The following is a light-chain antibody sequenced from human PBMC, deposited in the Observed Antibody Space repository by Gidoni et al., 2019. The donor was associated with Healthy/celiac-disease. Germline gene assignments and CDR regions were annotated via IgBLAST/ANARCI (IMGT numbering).Light chain of an antibody. CDR2: DAS. V-gene: IGKV1-39*01. Sequence: PATLSASLGERATLSCRASQSISSYLAWYQQKPGKAPKLLIYDASSWATGVPSRFSGSGSGTDFTLTISSLQPEDFATYYCQQRYSTPLTFGQGTRLEIK. CDR3: QQRYSTPLT. CDR1: QSISSY. J-gene: IGKJ5*01.